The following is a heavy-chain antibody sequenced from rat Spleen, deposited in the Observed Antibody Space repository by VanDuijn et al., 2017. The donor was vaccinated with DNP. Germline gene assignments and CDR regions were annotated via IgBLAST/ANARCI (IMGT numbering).Heavy chain of an antibody. CDR3: ATGIGDY. CDR1: GFNFNDYW. Sequence: EVKLVESGGGLVQPGSSLKLSCAASGFNFNDYWMGWVRQAPGKGLEWIGQINKDSSTINYNPSLKEKITISRDKAQNTLYLQMSKLGSEDTAIYYCATGIGDYWGQGVMVTVSS. D-gene: IGHD5-1*01. CDR2: INKDSSTI. J-gene: IGHJ2*01. V-gene: IGHV4-2*01.